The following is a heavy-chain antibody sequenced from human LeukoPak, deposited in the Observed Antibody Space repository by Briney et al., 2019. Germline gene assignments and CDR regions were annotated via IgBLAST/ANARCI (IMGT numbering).Heavy chain of an antibody. V-gene: IGHV1-2*02. J-gene: IGHJ5*02. D-gene: IGHD7-27*01. Sequence: ASVTVSCTASGYTFTGYYMHWVRQAPGQGLEWMGWINPNSGGTNYAQKFQGRVTMTRDTSISTAYMELSRLRSDDTAVYYCAREGSGTGDGFDPWGQGTLVTVSS. CDR3: AREGSGTGDGFDP. CDR1: GYTFTGYY. CDR2: INPNSGGT.